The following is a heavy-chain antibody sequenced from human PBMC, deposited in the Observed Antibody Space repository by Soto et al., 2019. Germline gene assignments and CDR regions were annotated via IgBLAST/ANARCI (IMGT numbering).Heavy chain of an antibody. CDR1: GGSFSGYY. CDR2: INHSGST. J-gene: IGHJ4*02. V-gene: IGHV4-34*01. CDR3: AMYSGYDSKFDY. Sequence: SETLPLTCAVSGGSFSGYYWSWIRQPPGKGLEWIGEINHSGSTNYNPSLKSRVTISVDTSKNQFSLKLSSVTAADTAVYYCAMYSGYDSKFDYWGQGTLVTVSS. D-gene: IGHD5-12*01.